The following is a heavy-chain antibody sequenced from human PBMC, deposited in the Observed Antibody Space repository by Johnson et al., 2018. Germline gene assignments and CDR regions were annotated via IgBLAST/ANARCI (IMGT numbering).Heavy chain of an antibody. CDR1: GFTFSSYG. V-gene: IGHV3-33*01. J-gene: IGHJ3*01. Sequence: QVQLVQSGGGVVQPGRSLRLSCAASGFTFSSYGMHWVRQAPGKGLEWVAVIWYDGSNKYYADSVKGRFTISRDNSKNTLYLQMNSLGAGDTAVYYGAGDRPAVWGQGTMVTVSS. CDR2: IWYDGSNK. CDR3: AGDRPAV.